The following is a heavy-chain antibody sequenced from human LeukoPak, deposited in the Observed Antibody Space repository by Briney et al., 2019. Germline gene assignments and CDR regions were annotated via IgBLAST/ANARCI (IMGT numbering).Heavy chain of an antibody. CDR3: ARRFYGSGSYYTEVWFDP. J-gene: IGHJ5*02. Sequence: SETLSLTCTVSGYSISSGYYWGWIRQPPGKGLEWIGSIYHSGSTYYNPSLKSRVTISVDTSKNQFSLKLSSVAAADTAVYYCARRFYGSGSYYTEVWFDPWGQGTLVTVSS. V-gene: IGHV4-38-2*02. CDR1: GYSISSGYY. CDR2: IYHSGST. D-gene: IGHD3-10*01.